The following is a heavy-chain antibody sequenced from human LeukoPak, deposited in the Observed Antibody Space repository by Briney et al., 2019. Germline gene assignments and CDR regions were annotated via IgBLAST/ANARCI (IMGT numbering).Heavy chain of an antibody. CDR2: IVPVFGSA. V-gene: IGHV1-69*05. Sequence: GASVKVSCKASGGSFSSYAISWVRQAPRQGLEWLGGIVPVFGSANYARTFQGRLAITTDESTKTAYMELSSLIYEDTAVYYCARASIFGVVFYYMDVWGKGTSVTVSS. CDR1: GGSFSSYA. D-gene: IGHD3-3*01. J-gene: IGHJ6*03. CDR3: ARASIFGVVFYYMDV.